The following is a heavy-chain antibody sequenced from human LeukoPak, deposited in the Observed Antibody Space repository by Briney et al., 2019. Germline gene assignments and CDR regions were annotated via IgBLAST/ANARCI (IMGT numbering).Heavy chain of an antibody. J-gene: IGHJ4*02. CDR1: GDSIASNNYY. CDR3: AGPNSRWPN. CDR2: IYYSGET. Sequence: SETLSLTCTVSGDSIASNNYYWGWIRQPPGKGLEWIGSIYYSGETYYNPSLKSRVTISLDTSKNQFSLKLTSVTAADTAVYYCAGPNSRWPNWGQGDLVTVSS. D-gene: IGHD6-13*01. V-gene: IGHV4-39*07.